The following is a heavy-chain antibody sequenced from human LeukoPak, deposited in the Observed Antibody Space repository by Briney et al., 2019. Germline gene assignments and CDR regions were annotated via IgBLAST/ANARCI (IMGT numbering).Heavy chain of an antibody. D-gene: IGHD6-19*01. CDR2: IYSGGST. CDR3: ARDLRASGWMGVFDS. V-gene: IGHV3-53*01. CDR1: GFTVSNNY. Sequence: PGGSLRLSCAASGFTVSNNYMSWVRQAPGKGLEWVSVIYSGGSTYYADSVKGRFTISRDNSRNTLYLQMNSLRAEDTAVYYCARDLRASGWMGVFDSWGRGTLVTVSS. J-gene: IGHJ4*02.